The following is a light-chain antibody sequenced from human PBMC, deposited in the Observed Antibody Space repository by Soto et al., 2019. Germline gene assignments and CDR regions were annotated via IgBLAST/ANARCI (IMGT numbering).Light chain of an antibody. Sequence: QSALTQPASVSGSPGQSITISCTGTSSDVGGYNYVSWYQQHPGKAPKLMIYGVSNRPSGISYRFSGSNSGNTASLTISGLQAEDEADYYCSSYTSSNTWVFGGGTKLTVL. J-gene: IGLJ3*02. CDR3: SSYTSSNTWV. CDR2: GVS. V-gene: IGLV2-14*01. CDR1: SSDVGGYNY.